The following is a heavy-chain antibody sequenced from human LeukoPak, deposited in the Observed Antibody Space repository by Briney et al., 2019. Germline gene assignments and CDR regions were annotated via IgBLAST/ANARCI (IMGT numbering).Heavy chain of an antibody. V-gene: IGHV1-18*01. CDR3: ARNRTGTFDF. CDR1: GYTFSNYC. CDR2: ISGDSYDT. D-gene: IGHD3-10*01. Sequence: ASVKLSCKASGYTFSNYCMNWVRQAPGQGLEWMGCISGDSYDTKYEQKLQGRVTMATDTSTNTAYMELRSLRSDDTAMYYCARNRTGTFDFWGQGTLVTVSS. J-gene: IGHJ4*02.